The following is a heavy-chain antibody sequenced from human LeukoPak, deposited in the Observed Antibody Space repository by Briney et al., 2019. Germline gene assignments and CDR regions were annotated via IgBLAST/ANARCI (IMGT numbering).Heavy chain of an antibody. D-gene: IGHD4-17*01. V-gene: IGHV1-69*05. CDR3: ARVYGDYSGLEAFDI. CDR1: GGTFSSYA. CDR2: IIPIFGTA. Sequence: SVKVSCKASGGTFSSYAISWVRQAPGQGLEWMGRIIPIFGTANYAQKFQGRVTITTDESTSTAYMELSSLRSEDTAVYYCARVYGDYSGLEAFDIWGQGTMVTVSS. J-gene: IGHJ3*02.